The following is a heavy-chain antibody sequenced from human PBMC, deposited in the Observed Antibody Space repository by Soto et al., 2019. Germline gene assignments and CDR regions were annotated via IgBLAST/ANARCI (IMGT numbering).Heavy chain of an antibody. V-gene: IGHV4-59*08. J-gene: IGHJ5*02. Sequence: SETLSLTCTVSGGSMNNYYWTWIRQPPGKGLEWIGYIHYSASTNYNPSLKSRVTISVDTSKNQFSLKLSSVTAADTAVYYCARASTVTTRGSRNNWFDPWGQGTLVTVSS. CDR2: IHYSAST. CDR1: GGSMNNYY. D-gene: IGHD4-17*01. CDR3: ARASTVTTRGSRNNWFDP.